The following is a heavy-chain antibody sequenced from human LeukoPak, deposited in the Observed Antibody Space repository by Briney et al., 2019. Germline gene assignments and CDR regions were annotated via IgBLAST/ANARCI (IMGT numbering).Heavy chain of an antibody. CDR3: AKDLATTVTPAITDY. CDR2: ISGSGGSI. J-gene: IGHJ4*02. CDR1: GFTFSSYA. Sequence: GGSLRLSCAASGFTFSSYAMSWVRQAPGKGLEWVSAISGSGGSIYYADSVKGRFTISRDNSKSTLYLQMNSLRAEDTAVYYCAKDLATTVTPAITDYWGQGTLVTVSS. V-gene: IGHV3-23*01. D-gene: IGHD4-17*01.